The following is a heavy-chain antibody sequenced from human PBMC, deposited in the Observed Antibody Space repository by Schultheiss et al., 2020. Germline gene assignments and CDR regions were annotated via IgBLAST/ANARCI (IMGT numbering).Heavy chain of an antibody. CDR3: ARGRCSGGSCYAAYYYYGMDV. V-gene: IGHV4-34*01. CDR1: GGSFSGYY. D-gene: IGHD2-15*01. Sequence: SATLSLTCAVYGGSFSGYYWSWIRQPPGKGLEWIGEINHSGSTNYNPSLKSRVTISVDTSKNQFSLKLSSVTAADTAVYYCARGRCSGGSCYAAYYYYGMDVWGQGTTVTVSS. CDR2: INHSGST. J-gene: IGHJ6*02.